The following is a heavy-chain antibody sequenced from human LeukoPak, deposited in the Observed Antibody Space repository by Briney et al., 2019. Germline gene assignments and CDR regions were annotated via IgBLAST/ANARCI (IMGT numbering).Heavy chain of an antibody. J-gene: IGHJ4*02. Sequence: PSETLSLTCTVSGGSISSYCWSWIRQPPGKGLEWIGYIYYSGSTNYNPSLKSRVTISVDTSKNQFSLKLSSVTAADTAVYYCARDYREVDRWGHGYFDYWGQGTLVTVSS. CDR3: ARDYREVDRWGHGYFDY. CDR2: IYYSGST. D-gene: IGHD1-26*01. CDR1: GGSISSYC. V-gene: IGHV4-59*01.